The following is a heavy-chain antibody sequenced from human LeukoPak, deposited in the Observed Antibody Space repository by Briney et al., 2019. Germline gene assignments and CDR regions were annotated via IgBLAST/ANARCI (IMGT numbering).Heavy chain of an antibody. CDR2: MNPNSGNT. CDR3: AREGLSSSGDWFDP. D-gene: IGHD6-6*01. J-gene: IGHJ5*02. CDR1: GYTFTNYD. Sequence: GASVKVSCKASGYTFTNYDINWVRQATGQGLEWMGWMNPNSGNTGYAQKFQGRVTITRNTSISTAYMELSSLRSDDTAVYYCAREGLSSSGDWFDPWGQGTLVTVSS. V-gene: IGHV1-8*03.